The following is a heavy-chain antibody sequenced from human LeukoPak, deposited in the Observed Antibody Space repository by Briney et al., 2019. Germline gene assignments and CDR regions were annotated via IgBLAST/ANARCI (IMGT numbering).Heavy chain of an antibody. D-gene: IGHD6-19*01. Sequence: SETLSLTCTVSGGSISSYYWSWIRQPPGKGLEWIGYIYYSGSTNYNPSLKSRVTISVDTSKNQFSLKLSSVTAADTAVYYCASGDSSGWTYYFDYWGQGTLVTVSS. CDR2: IYYSGST. V-gene: IGHV4-59*01. CDR3: ASGDSSGWTYYFDY. CDR1: GGSISSYY. J-gene: IGHJ4*02.